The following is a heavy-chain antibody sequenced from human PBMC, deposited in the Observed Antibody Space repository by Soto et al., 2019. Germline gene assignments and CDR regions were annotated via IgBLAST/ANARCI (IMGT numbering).Heavy chain of an antibody. CDR2: ISYDGSNK. J-gene: IGHJ5*02. Sequence: GGALRLSCAASGFTFSSYAMHWVRQAPGKGLEWVAVISYDGSNKYYADSVKGRFTISRDNSKNTLYLQMNSLRAEDTAVYYCARDGFYTVYYDIWSGYSGVGGWFDPWGQGT. V-gene: IGHV3-30-3*01. D-gene: IGHD3-3*01. CDR1: GFTFSSYA. CDR3: ARDGFYTVYYDIWSGYSGVGGWFDP.